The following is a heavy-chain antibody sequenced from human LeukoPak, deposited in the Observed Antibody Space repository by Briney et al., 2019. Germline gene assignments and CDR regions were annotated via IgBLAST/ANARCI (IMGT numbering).Heavy chain of an antibody. CDR3: ARVSPTIAAAGTWADAFDI. CDR1: RGTFTSYT. Sequence: SVKVSCKASRGTFTSYTISWVRQAPGQGLEWMGRIIPILGIANYAQKFQGRVTITADKSTSTAYMELSSLRSEDTAVYYCARVSPTIAAAGTWADAFDIWGQGTMVTVSS. V-gene: IGHV1-69*02. J-gene: IGHJ3*02. D-gene: IGHD6-13*01. CDR2: IIPILGIA.